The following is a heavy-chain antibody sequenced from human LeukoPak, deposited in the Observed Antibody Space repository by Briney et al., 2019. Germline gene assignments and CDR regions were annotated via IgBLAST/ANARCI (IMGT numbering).Heavy chain of an antibody. V-gene: IGHV4-4*07. Sequence: SETLSLTCSVSGGSISSYYWSWIRQPAGKGLEWIGRIYTSGSTNYNPSLKSRVTMSVDTSKNQFSPRLSSVTAADTAVYYCAGDLNTNWYVSDPWGQGTLVTVSS. CDR1: GGSISSYY. D-gene: IGHD1-1*01. CDR2: IYTSGST. CDR3: AGDLNTNWYVSDP. J-gene: IGHJ5*02.